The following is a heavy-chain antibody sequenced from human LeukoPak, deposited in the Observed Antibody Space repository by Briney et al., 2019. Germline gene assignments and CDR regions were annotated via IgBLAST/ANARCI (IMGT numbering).Heavy chain of an antibody. CDR3: ARSPLTSGYFDY. Sequence: GGSLRLSCAASGFTFSSYDMHWVRQATGKGLEWVSAIGTAGDTYYPGSVKGRFTISRENAKISLYLQMNSLRAGDTAVYYCARSPLTSGYFDYWGQGTLVTVSS. V-gene: IGHV3-13*01. D-gene: IGHD2-8*02. J-gene: IGHJ4*02. CDR1: GFTFSSYD. CDR2: IGTAGDT.